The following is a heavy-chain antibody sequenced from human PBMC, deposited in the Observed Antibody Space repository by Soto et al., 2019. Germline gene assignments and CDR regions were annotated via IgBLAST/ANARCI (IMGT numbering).Heavy chain of an antibody. CDR2: TYYRSKWYN. J-gene: IGHJ4*02. Sequence: SQTLSLTCVISGDSVSSNSAAWNWIRQSPSRGLEWLGRTYYRSKWYNDYAVSVKSRITINPDTSKNQFSLQLNSVTPEDTAVYYCARDYYGSGSYYNGPFDYWGQGTLVTVSS. CDR3: ARDYYGSGSYYNGPFDY. CDR1: GDSVSSNSAA. D-gene: IGHD3-10*01. V-gene: IGHV6-1*01.